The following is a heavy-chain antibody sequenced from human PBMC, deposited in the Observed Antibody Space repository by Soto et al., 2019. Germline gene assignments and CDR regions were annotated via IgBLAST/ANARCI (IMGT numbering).Heavy chain of an antibody. D-gene: IGHD3-22*01. CDR3: ARQIYDSDTGPNFQYYFDS. V-gene: IGHV5-10-1*01. CDR1: GYSFAGYW. J-gene: IGHJ4*02. Sequence: GESLKISCNGSGYSFAGYWITWVRQKPGKGLEWMGRIDPSDSQTYYSPSFRGHVTISVTKSITTVFLQWRSLRASDTAMYYCARQIYDSDTGPNFQYYFDSWGQGTPVPVYS. CDR2: IDPSDSQT.